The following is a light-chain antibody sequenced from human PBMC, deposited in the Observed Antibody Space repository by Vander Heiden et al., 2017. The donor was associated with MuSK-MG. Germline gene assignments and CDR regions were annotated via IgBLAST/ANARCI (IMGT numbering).Light chain of an antibody. CDR1: SSDVGGYNY. Sequence: QSALTQPASVSGSPGQSITISCTGTSSDVGGYNYVSWYQQHPGKAPKLMIYDVSNRPSGVSNRFSGSKSGNTASLTISEFQAEDEADYYCSSYTSSSTLYVF. CDR2: DVS. V-gene: IGLV2-14*01. CDR3: SSYTSSSTLYV. J-gene: IGLJ1*01.